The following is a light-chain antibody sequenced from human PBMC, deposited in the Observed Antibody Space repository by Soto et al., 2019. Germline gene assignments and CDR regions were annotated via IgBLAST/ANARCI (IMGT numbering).Light chain of an antibody. CDR3: QQFNAYPLT. J-gene: IGKJ4*01. CDR1: QGISEY. CDR2: GAS. Sequence: DIQLTQSPSFLSASVVDRFTISCRARQGISEYLAWYQQNPGKAHKLLIYGASTLQSAVPSRFSGSASGTEFTLTISSLQPEDFATYFCQQFNAYPLTVGRGTKLEIK. V-gene: IGKV1-9*01.